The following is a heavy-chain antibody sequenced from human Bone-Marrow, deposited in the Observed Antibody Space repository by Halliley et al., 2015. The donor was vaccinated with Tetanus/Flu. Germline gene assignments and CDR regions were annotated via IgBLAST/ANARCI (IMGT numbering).Heavy chain of an antibody. J-gene: IGHJ6*02. CDR1: GYIFTNYW. CDR2: IFPHDSET. V-gene: IGHV5-51*01. CDR3: ARGTVFGVVLDV. D-gene: IGHD3-3*01. Sequence: QLVQSGPEVKKPGESLKISCQGSGYIFTNYWLAWVRQMPGKGLEWMGIIFPHDSETRYSPSFEGQVTMSADKSLYTAYLQWSSLRASDSGIYYCARGTVFGVVLDVRGQGTSVTVSS.